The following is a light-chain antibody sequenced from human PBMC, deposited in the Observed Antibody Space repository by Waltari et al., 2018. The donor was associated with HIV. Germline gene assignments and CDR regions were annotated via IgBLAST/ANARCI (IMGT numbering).Light chain of an antibody. V-gene: IGLV3-1*01. J-gene: IGLJ3*02. Sequence: SYEVTQPPSVSVSPGQTATISCSGDNLGDKNVYWYQQKAGQSPVLVIYPENKRPSGIPERFSASQSGNTATLGISGSQIVDEADYYCQPWDGSSVMFGGGTKLTVL. CDR1: NLGDKN. CDR2: PEN. CDR3: QPWDGSSVM.